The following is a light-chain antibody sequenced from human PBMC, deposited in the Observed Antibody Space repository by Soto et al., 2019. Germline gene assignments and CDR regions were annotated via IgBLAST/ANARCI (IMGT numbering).Light chain of an antibody. CDR3: QQRNNWPPIT. Sequence: EIVLTQSPATLSLSPGERAPLSCRASQSVRRYLAWYQQKPGQAPRLLIYDASTRATGIPARFSGSGSETDFTLTITSLEPEDFAVYYCQQRNNWPPITVGQGTRLEIK. CDR2: DAS. V-gene: IGKV3-11*01. J-gene: IGKJ5*01. CDR1: QSVRRY.